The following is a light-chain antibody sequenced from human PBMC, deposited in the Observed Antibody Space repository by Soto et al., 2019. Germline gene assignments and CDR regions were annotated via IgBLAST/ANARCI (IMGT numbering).Light chain of an antibody. J-gene: IGKJ4*01. CDR2: DAS. V-gene: IGKV1-33*01. CDR3: QQYVDLPLT. Sequence: DIQMTQSPSSLSASVGDRVTITRQASQDISNYLNWYQQKPGKAPKLLIFDASNVETGVPSRFSGSGSGTDFTFTIHSLQPEDAATYYCQQYVDLPLTFGGGTKVGIK. CDR1: QDISNY.